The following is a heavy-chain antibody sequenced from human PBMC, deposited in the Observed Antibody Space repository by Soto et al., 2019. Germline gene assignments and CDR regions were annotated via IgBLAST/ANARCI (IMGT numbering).Heavy chain of an antibody. CDR2: INHSGST. CDR3: AGRYCSSTSCDTYFDY. V-gene: IGHV4-34*01. CDR1: GGSFSGYY. J-gene: IGHJ4*02. D-gene: IGHD2-2*01. Sequence: SETLSLTCAVYGGSFSGYYWSWIRQPPGKGLEWIGEINHSGSTNYNPSLKSRVTISVDTSKNQFSLKLSSVTAADTAVYYCAGRYCSSTSCDTYFDYWGQGTLVTVSS.